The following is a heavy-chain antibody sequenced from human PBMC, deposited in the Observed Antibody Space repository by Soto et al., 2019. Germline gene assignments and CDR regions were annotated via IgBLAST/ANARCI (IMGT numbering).Heavy chain of an antibody. CDR3: APVLARFGELLFDY. V-gene: IGHV4-59*01. Sequence: SETLCLTCTVSGGSISRYYWSWIRQPPGKGLEWIGYIYYSGSTNYNPSLKSRVTISVDTSKNQFSLKRSSVTAADTAVYDCAPVLARFGELLFDYWGQGTLVIVSS. J-gene: IGHJ4*02. D-gene: IGHD3-10*01. CDR2: IYYSGST. CDR1: GGSISRYY.